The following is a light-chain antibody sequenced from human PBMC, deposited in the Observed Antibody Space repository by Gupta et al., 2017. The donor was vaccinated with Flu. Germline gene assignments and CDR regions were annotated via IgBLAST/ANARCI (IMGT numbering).Light chain of an antibody. V-gene: IGKV3-15*01. CDR1: QRVSSN. CDR2: GAS. J-gene: IGKJ1*01. CDR3: LYYYEGPPEWT. Sequence: TLSVSPGERATLSCRARQRVSSNLAWYQQKPGQAPRLLIYGASIRATGVPARFSGSGAGTEFTLSIGSLQSEDVASYYCLYYYEGPPEWTFGQGTKVEI.